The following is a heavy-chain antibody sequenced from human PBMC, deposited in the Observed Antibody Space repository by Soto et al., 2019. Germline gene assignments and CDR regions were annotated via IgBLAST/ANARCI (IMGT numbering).Heavy chain of an antibody. J-gene: IGHJ4*02. CDR2: MQPRDGRT. CDR1: GYSFSSLD. D-gene: IGHD1-26*01. V-gene: IGHV1-8*01. CDR3: ARGVTAGVDY. Sequence: QVQLVQSGAEVREPGASVKVSCKASGYSFSSLDINWVRQTTGQGLEWMGWMQPRDGRTGYAQKFQGRVTMTRDTTINTAYMELSILTSEDTDFYYCARGVTAGVDYWGQGTLVTVSS.